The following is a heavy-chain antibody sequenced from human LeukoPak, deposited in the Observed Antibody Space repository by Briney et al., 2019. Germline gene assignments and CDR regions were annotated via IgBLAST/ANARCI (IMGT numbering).Heavy chain of an antibody. D-gene: IGHD2-2*02. CDR1: GFTFSSYA. J-gene: IGHJ4*02. CDR3: AKDYTFDY. CDR2: ISWDGGST. Sequence: PGGSLRLSCAASGFTFSSYAMSWVRQAPGKGLEWVSLISWDGGSTYYADSVKGRFTISRDNSKNSLYLQMNSLRAEDTALYYCAKDYTFDYWGQGTLVTVSS. V-gene: IGHV3-43D*04.